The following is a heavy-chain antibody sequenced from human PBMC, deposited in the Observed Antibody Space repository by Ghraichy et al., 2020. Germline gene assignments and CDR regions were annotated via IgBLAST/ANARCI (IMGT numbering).Heavy chain of an antibody. V-gene: IGHV4-34*01. J-gene: IGHJ4*02. CDR1: GGSFSGYY. CDR2: INHSGST. CDR3: ARGSNWNYYFDY. D-gene: IGHD1-7*01. Sequence: SQTLSLTCAVYGGSFSGYYWSWIRQPPGKGLEWIGEINHSGSTNYNPSLKSRVTISVDTSKNQFSLKLSSVTAADTAVYYCARGSNWNYYFDYWGQGTLVTVSP.